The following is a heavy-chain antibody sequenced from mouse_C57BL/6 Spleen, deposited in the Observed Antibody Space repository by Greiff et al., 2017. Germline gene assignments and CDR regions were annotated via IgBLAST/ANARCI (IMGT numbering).Heavy chain of an antibody. CDR3: ARGGLQGYYYAMDY. J-gene: IGHJ4*01. D-gene: IGHD2-4*01. CDR2: IYPGGGYT. CDR1: GYTFTNYW. V-gene: IGHV1-63*01. Sequence: QVQLKESGAELVRPGTSVKMSCKASGYTFTNYWIGWAKQRPGHGLEWIGDIYPGGGYTNYNEKFKGKATLTADKSSSTAYMQFSSLTSEDSAIYYCARGGLQGYYYAMDYWGQGTSVTVSS.